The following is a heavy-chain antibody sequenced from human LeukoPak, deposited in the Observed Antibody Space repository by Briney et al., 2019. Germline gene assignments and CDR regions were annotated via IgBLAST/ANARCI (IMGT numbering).Heavy chain of an antibody. V-gene: IGHV3-23*01. CDR1: GFTFSSYA. J-gene: IGHJ6*02. CDR2: ISGSGTST. CDR3: AREKQQPSYYGMDV. Sequence: PGGSLRLSCAASGFTFSSYAMSWVRQAPGKGLEWVSVISGSGTSTLYADSVKGRFTISRDNSKNTLYLQMNSLRAEDTAVYYCAREKQQPSYYGMDVWGQGTTVTVSS. D-gene: IGHD6-13*01.